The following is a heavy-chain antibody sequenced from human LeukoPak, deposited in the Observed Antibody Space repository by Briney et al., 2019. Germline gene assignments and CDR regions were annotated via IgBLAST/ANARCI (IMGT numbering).Heavy chain of an antibody. Sequence: SETLSLTCTVSGGSISSSSYYWGWIRQPPGKGLEWIGSIFYSGSTYYNPSLKSRVTISVDTSNNQFSLNLSSATAADTAVYYCARLPATSSAHYWGQGTLVTLSS. CDR2: IFYSGST. CDR1: GGSISSSSYY. J-gene: IGHJ4*02. D-gene: IGHD2-15*01. V-gene: IGHV4-39*01. CDR3: ARLPATSSAHY.